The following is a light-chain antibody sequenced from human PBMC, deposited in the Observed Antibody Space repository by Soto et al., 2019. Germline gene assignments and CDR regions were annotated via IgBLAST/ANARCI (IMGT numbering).Light chain of an antibody. Sequence: ETVMTQSPATLSLSPGERATLSCRASQRVSSNLAWYQQKPGQAPRLLIYAASTRATGIPARFSGSGSGTEFTLTISSLQSEDFAVYHCQQYYDWPLSFGGGTKVEIK. CDR2: AAS. CDR1: QRVSSN. V-gene: IGKV3-15*01. CDR3: QQYYDWPLS. J-gene: IGKJ4*01.